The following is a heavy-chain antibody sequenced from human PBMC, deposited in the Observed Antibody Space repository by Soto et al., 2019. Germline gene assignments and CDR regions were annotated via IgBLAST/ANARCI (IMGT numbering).Heavy chain of an antibody. V-gene: IGHV3-49*03. J-gene: IGHJ5*02. Sequence: PGGSLRLSCTASGFTFGDYAMSWFRQAPGKGLEWVGFIRSKAYGGTTEYAASVKVRFTISRDDSKSIAYLQMNSLKTEDTAVYFCTRLTTLGGFDPWGQGTLVTVSS. CDR1: GFTFGDYA. CDR3: TRLTTLGGFDP. D-gene: IGHD3-22*01. CDR2: IRSKAYGGTT.